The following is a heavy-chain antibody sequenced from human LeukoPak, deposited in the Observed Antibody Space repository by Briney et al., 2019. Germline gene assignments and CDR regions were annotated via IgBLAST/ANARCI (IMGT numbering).Heavy chain of an antibody. CDR3: ARTIDCSSSSCSYGMDV. CDR1: GGSMSRYY. CDR2: IFYSGST. D-gene: IGHD2-15*01. V-gene: IGHV4-59*08. Sequence: PSETLSFTCAVSGGSMSRYYWSWIRQPPGKGLEWIGYIFYSGSTNYNPSLKSRVTISVDTSKNQFSLRLSSVTAADTAVYYCARTIDCSSSSCSYGMDVWGQGTTVTVPS. J-gene: IGHJ6*02.